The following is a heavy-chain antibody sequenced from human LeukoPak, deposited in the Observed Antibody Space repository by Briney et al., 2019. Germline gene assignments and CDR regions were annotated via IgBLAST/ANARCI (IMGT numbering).Heavy chain of an antibody. V-gene: IGHV3-13*01. D-gene: IGHD2-2*01. CDR3: ARDLTNCTSTSCFLRYGMDV. J-gene: IGHJ6*02. CDR2: IGTAGDT. Sequence: GGSLRLSCAASGFTFSSYDMHWVRQAPGKGLEWVSAIGTAGDTYYSDSVKGRFTISRENAKNSLYLQMNSLRAGDTAVYYCARDLTNCTSTSCFLRYGMDVWGQGTTVTVSS. CDR1: GFTFSSYD.